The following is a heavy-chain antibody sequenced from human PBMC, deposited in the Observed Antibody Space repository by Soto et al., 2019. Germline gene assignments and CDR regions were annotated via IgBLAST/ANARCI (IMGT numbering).Heavy chain of an antibody. CDR1: EFAISSGY. CDR3: ARGWQEREGYVMDG. V-gene: IGHV4-59*08. J-gene: IGHJ6*02. D-gene: IGHD1-26*01. CDR2: IYYSGST. Sequence: PPETRLLCSAASEFAISSGYWCWIRPTPGKELQYIGYIYYSGSTNYNPSLKSRVTISDDTSTNQFSLTLSSVTAADTAVYYCARGWQEREGYVMDGWGQGTTVTVSS.